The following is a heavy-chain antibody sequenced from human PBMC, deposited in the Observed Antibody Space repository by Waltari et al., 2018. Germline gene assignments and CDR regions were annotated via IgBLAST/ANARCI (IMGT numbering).Heavy chain of an antibody. CDR1: GASLTTYY. J-gene: IGHJ6*02. V-gene: IGHV4-59*01. Sequence: QVQLQESGPGLMKPSETLSLSCTVSGASLTTYYWSWSRQPPGKGWEYNDYINDSGDTNYSPSLRSRVSMSMDTSKNQFSLKVSSVTTADSAVYYCSRVHGSESPLSWGTDVWGQGTAVTVSS. CDR3: SRVHGSESPLSWGTDV. CDR2: INDSGDT.